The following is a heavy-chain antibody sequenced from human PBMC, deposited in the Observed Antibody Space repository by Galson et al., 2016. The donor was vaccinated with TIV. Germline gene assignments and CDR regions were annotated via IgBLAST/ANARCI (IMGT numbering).Heavy chain of an antibody. V-gene: IGHV1-46*01. D-gene: IGHD3-22*01. Sequence: SVKVSCKASGYTFTRHYMHWVRQAPGQGLEWMGIINPITGITTYAQNFQGRVTMTRDTSTSTVQMELSSLRSEDTAGYYCAGWFDSSGYYYFDYWGQGSLITVSS. J-gene: IGHJ4*02. CDR1: GYTFTRHY. CDR3: AGWFDSSGYYYFDY. CDR2: INPITGIT.